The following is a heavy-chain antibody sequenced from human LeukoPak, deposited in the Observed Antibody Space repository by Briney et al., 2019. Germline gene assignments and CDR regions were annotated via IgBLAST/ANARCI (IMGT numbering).Heavy chain of an antibody. Sequence: GGSLRLSCAASGFTVSSNYMSWVRQAPGKGLEWVSVIYSGGSTYYADSVKGRFTISRDNSKNTLYLQMNSLGAEDTAVYYCARDFPGMGMDVWGQGTTVTVSS. CDR3: ARDFPGMGMDV. J-gene: IGHJ6*02. V-gene: IGHV3-53*01. CDR1: GFTVSSNY. CDR2: IYSGGST.